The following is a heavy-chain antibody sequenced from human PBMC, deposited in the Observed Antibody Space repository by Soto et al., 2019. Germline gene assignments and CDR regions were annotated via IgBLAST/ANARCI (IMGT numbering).Heavy chain of an antibody. J-gene: IGHJ4*02. CDR2: ISAYNGNT. Sequence: ASVKFSFKASGYTFTSYGISWVRQAPGQGLECMGWISAYNGNTNYAQKLQGRVTMTTDTSTSTAYMELRSLRSDDTAVYYCARAKYYYDSSGSKWGYFDYWGQGTLDTVSS. CDR1: GYTFTSYG. V-gene: IGHV1-18*04. D-gene: IGHD3-22*01. CDR3: ARAKYYYDSSGSKWGYFDY.